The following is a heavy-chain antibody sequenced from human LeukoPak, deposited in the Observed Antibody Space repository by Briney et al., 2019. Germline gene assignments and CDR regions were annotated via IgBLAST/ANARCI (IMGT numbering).Heavy chain of an antibody. Sequence: GGSLRLSCAASGFTFSSYWMSWVRQAPGKGLEWVTNIKQNGSEKYYVDSVKGRFTISRDNAKNSLYLQMNSLRAEDTAVYYCARARDSSSWYGGSYYFDYWGQGTLVTVSS. CDR3: ARARDSSSWYGGSYYFDY. J-gene: IGHJ4*02. CDR2: IKQNGSEK. V-gene: IGHV3-7*01. CDR1: GFTFSSYW. D-gene: IGHD6-13*01.